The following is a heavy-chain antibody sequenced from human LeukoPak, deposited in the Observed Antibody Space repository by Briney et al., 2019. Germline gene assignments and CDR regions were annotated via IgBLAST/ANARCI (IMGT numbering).Heavy chain of an antibody. CDR2: IYPGDSDT. Sequence: GESLKISCKGSGYSFTSYWIGWVRQMPGKGLEWMGTIYPGDSDTRYSPSFQGQVTISADKSISTAYLQWSSLKASDTAMYYCARHQIRRYYDFWSGYYTGDYYYYYYMDVWGKGTTVTVSS. J-gene: IGHJ6*03. D-gene: IGHD3-3*01. CDR1: GYSFTSYW. V-gene: IGHV5-51*01. CDR3: ARHQIRRYYDFWSGYYTGDYYYYYYMDV.